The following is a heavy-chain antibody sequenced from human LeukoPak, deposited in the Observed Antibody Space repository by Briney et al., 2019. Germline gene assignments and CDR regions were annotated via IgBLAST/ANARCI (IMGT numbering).Heavy chain of an antibody. J-gene: IGHJ4*02. CDR2: IFSGGST. CDR3: ANDYGGNDY. V-gene: IGHV3-66*01. D-gene: IGHD4-23*01. Sequence: PGGSLRLSCAASGFIVSSNYMSWVRQAPGKGLEWVSVIFSGGSTYYAHSVKGRFTISRDNSKNTLDLQMNSLGAEDTAVYYCANDYGGNDYWGQGTLVTVSS. CDR1: GFIVSSNY.